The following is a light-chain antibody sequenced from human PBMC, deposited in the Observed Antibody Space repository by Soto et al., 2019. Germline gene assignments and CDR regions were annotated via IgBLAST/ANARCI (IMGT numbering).Light chain of an antibody. CDR1: NSNIGGNYD. J-gene: IGLJ3*02. Sequence: QSVLTQPPSVSGAPGQRVTISCTGSNSNIGGNYDVYWYQHHPGAATNLIIYEAQNRPSGVSNLFSASKSGTPASLTIGRLQAEDEGDYYCRSYTSRSSWVFGGGTKLTVL. CDR3: RSYTSRSSWV. CDR2: EAQ. V-gene: IGLV2-14*01.